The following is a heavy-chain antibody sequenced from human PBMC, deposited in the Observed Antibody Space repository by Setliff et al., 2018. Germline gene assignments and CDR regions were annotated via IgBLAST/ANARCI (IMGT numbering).Heavy chain of an antibody. D-gene: IGHD3-22*01. CDR1: GFTFSSYA. V-gene: IGHV3-64*01. CDR3: ARGGTYSSGPLDY. Sequence: GGSLRLSCAASGFTFSSYAMHWVRQAPGKGLEYVSSISSSGGNIYYANSVKGRSIISRDNSKSTLFLQMGSLRAEDMSVYYCARGGTYSSGPLDYWGQGSLVTVSS. J-gene: IGHJ4*02. CDR2: ISSSGGNI.